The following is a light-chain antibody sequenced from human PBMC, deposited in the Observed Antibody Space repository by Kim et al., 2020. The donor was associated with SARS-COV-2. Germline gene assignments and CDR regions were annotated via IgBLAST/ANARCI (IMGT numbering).Light chain of an antibody. V-gene: IGKV3-11*01. J-gene: IGKJ2*03. CDR2: DAS. Sequence: SPGERSSHSVWASQSVSFYLAWYQQRPGQDPRLLIYDASIRAAGSPARFSDSESGTDFTLTISSQEPEDFAVYYCQHRSNWPPRYSCCQENRREI. CDR1: QSVSFY. CDR3: QHRSNWPPRYS.